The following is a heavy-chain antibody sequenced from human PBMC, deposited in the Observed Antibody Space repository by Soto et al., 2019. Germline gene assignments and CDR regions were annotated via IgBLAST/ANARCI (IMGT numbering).Heavy chain of an antibody. Sequence: QVQLQESGPGLVKPSGTLSLTCAVSGGSISSSNWWSWVRQHPGKGLEWFGEIYHSGSTNYNPSPKRRVTKPVDKSQYPLPLQPRSVTAADPAVYYSARHTPIVVVVAATTYYYYGMDVWGQGTTVPVPS. V-gene: IGHV4-4*02. D-gene: IGHD2-15*01. CDR2: IYHSGST. CDR1: GGSISSSNW. CDR3: ARHTPIVVVVAATTYYYYGMDV. J-gene: IGHJ6*02.